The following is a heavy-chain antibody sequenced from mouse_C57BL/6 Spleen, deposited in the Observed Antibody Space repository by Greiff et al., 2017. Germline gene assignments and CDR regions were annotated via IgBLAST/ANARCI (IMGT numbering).Heavy chain of an antibody. Sequence: QVQLQQPGAELVKPGASVKLSCKASGYTFTSYWMQWVKQRPGQGLEWIGEIDPSDSYTNYNQKFKGKATLTVDTSASTAYMQLSSLTSEDSAVYYCARPNGYDGFAYWGQGTLVTVSA. CDR2: IDPSDSYT. D-gene: IGHD2-2*01. CDR1: GYTFTSYW. CDR3: ARPNGYDGFAY. V-gene: IGHV1-50*01. J-gene: IGHJ3*01.